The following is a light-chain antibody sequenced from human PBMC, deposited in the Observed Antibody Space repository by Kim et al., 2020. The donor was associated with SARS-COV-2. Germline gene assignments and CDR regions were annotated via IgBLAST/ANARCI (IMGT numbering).Light chain of an antibody. V-gene: IGLV2-23*02. CDR1: SSDVGFYNL. CDR2: EIN. CDR3: CSYAGSNTWV. J-gene: IGLJ3*02. Sequence: QSALTQPAFMSGSPGQSITISCAGTSSDVGFYNLVSWYQQHPGKAPQLMINEINKRPSGVSNRFSGSRSGNTASLTISGLQAEDEANYYCCSYAGSNTWVFGGGTQLTVL.